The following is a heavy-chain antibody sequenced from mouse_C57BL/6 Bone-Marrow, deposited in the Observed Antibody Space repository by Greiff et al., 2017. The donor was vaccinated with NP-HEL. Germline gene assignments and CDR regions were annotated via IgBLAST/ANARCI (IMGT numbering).Heavy chain of an antibody. CDR1: GYTFTDYY. CDR2: INPNNGGT. D-gene: IGHD1-1*01. V-gene: IGHV1-26*01. CDR3: ARWSLITTVVAHFDY. Sequence: EVQLQQSGPELVKPGASVKISCKASGYTFTDYYMNWVKQSHGKSLEWIGDINPNNGGTSYNQKFKGKATLTVDKSSSTAYMELRSLTSEDAAVYYCARWSLITTVVAHFDYWGQGTTLTVSS. J-gene: IGHJ2*01.